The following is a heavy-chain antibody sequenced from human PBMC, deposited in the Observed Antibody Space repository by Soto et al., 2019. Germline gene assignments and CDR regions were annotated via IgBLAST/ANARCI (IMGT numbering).Heavy chain of an antibody. V-gene: IGHV5-10-1*01. CDR2: IDPSDSYT. D-gene: IGHD3-3*01. J-gene: IGHJ6*02. CDR1: GYSFTSYW. CDR3: ARRFYDFWSGPYGMDV. Sequence: PGESLKISCKGSGYSFTSYWISWVRQMPGKGLEWMGRIDPSDSYTNYSPSFQGHVTISADKSISTAYLQWSSLKASDTAMYYCARRFYDFWSGPYGMDVWGQGTTVTVSS.